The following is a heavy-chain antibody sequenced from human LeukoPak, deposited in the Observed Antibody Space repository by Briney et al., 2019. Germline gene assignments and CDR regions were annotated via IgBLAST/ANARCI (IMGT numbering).Heavy chain of an antibody. Sequence: GGSLRLSCAASGFTFNTYVMSWVRQAPGKGLEWVSNINLDGSGTYYADSVKGRFTISRDNSKNTLYLQMNSLRAEDTAVYYCARAPAGSYFDYWGQGTLVTVSS. CDR1: GFTFNTYV. D-gene: IGHD6-13*01. CDR3: ARAPAGSYFDY. CDR2: INLDGSGT. J-gene: IGHJ4*02. V-gene: IGHV3-23*01.